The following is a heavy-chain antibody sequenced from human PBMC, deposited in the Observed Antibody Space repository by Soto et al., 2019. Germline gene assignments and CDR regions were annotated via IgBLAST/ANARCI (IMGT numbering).Heavy chain of an antibody. V-gene: IGHV3-15*01. J-gene: IGHJ6*03. Sequence: GGSLRLSCVASGFTFNNAWMTWVRQAPGKGLEWVGRIKSKAAGGTADYAAPVKGRFAISRDDSKDTLYLQMNSLNTEDTAVYYCSYCSGTSCYADYYYYMDVWGKGTTVTVSS. CDR3: SYCSGTSCYADYYYYMDV. D-gene: IGHD2-2*01. CDR1: GFTFNNAW. CDR2: IKSKAAGGTA.